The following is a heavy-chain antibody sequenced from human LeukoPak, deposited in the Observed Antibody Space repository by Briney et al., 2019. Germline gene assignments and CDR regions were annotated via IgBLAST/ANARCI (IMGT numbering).Heavy chain of an antibody. D-gene: IGHD3-10*01. CDR1: GYTFTRYY. CDR2: INPNSGGT. J-gene: IGHJ3*02. CDR3: ARGYGSGRPYSGDAFDI. Sequence: ASVKVSCKASGYTFTRYYLHWVRQAPGQGLGWMGRINPNSGGTNFAQKFQGRVTMTRDTSISTAYMELSSLRSDDTAVYYCARGYGSGRPYSGDAFDIWGQGTMVTVSS. V-gene: IGHV1-2*06.